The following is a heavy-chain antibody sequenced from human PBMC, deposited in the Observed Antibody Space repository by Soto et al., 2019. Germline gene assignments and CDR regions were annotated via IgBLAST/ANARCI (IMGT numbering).Heavy chain of an antibody. CDR1: SYTVTSYV. CDR2: MNPISGNT. V-gene: IGHV1-8*01. J-gene: IGHJ4*02. D-gene: IGHD6-19*01. Sequence: ASVQVSSNASSYTVTSYVVNSARPVTRQGLEWMGWMNPISGNTGYAQKFQRRVTMTRNTSISTAYMELSSLRSEDTAVYYCARVGFISSGGFYYWGQGTLVTVSS. CDR3: ARVGFISSGGFYY.